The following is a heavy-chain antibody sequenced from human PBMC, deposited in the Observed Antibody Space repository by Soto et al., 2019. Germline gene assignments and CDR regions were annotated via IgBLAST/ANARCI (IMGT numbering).Heavy chain of an antibody. CDR1: GGSISSYY. CDR3: ARSWVVAATLYGAFDI. D-gene: IGHD2-15*01. CDR2: IYYSGST. V-gene: IGHV4-59*01. J-gene: IGHJ3*02. Sequence: SETLSLTCTVSGGSISSYYWSWIRQPPGKGLEWIGYIYYSGSTNYNPSLKSRVTISVDTSKNQFSLKLSSVTAADTAVYYCARSWVVAATLYGAFDIWGQGTMVTVS.